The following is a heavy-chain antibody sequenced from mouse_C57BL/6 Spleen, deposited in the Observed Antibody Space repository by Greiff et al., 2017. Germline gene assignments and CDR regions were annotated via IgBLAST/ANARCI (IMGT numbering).Heavy chain of an antibody. CDR1: GYTFTSYW. D-gene: IGHD1-1*01. V-gene: IGHV1-55*01. Sequence: QVQLQQPGAELVKPGASVKMSCKASGYTFTSYWITWVKQRPGQGLEWIGDIYPGSGSTNYNEKFKSKATLTVATSSSTAYMQLSSLTSEDSAVYYCARENHYYGSSLWYFDVWGTGTTVTVSS. CDR3: ARENHYYGSSLWYFDV. J-gene: IGHJ1*03. CDR2: IYPGSGST.